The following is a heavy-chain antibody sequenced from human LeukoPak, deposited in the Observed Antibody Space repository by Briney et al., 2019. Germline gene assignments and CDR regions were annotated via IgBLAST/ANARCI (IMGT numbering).Heavy chain of an antibody. Sequence: GGSLRLSCAASGFTFSNYWMHWVRQAPGKGLVWVSRINSDGINTSYADSVKGRFTISRDNAKNTLNLQMNSLRAEDTAVYYCARDLGQYYDTSDNWFDPWGQGTLITVSS. J-gene: IGHJ5*02. CDR2: INSDGINT. V-gene: IGHV3-74*01. D-gene: IGHD3-22*01. CDR1: GFTFSNYW. CDR3: ARDLGQYYDTSDNWFDP.